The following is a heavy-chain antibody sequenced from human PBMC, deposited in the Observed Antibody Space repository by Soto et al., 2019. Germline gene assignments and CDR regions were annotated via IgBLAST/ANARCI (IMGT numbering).Heavy chain of an antibody. D-gene: IGHD3-3*01. J-gene: IGHJ5*02. CDR1: GGSISSYY. CDR2: IYYSGST. V-gene: IGHV4-59*01. CDR3: ARGGVLRFLEWLQQEENWFDP. Sequence: PSETLSLTCTVSGGSISSYYWSWIRQPPGKGLEWIGYIYYSGSTNYNPSLKSRVTISVDTSKNQFSLKLSSVTAADTAVYYCARGGVLRFLEWLQQEENWFDPWGQGTLVTVSS.